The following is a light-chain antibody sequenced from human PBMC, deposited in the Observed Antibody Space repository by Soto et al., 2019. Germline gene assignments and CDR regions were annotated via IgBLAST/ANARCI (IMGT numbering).Light chain of an antibody. CDR3: TSYTSSITYV. J-gene: IGLJ1*01. CDR2: DVS. V-gene: IGLV2-14*03. Sequence: QSALNQPASVSGSPGQSITISCTGTSSDVGGYNFVSWYQHHPGKAPKLIIYDVSNRPSGVSNRFSGSKSGNTASLTISGLQAEDEADYYCTSYTSSITYVFGTGTKLTV. CDR1: SSDVGGYNF.